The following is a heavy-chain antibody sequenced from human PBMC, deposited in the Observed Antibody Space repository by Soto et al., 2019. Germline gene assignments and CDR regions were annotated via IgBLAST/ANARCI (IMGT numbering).Heavy chain of an antibody. J-gene: IGHJ1*01. CDR2: IKQDGSEK. D-gene: IGHD2-8*01. V-gene: IGHV3-7*05. Sequence: EVQLVESGGGLVQPGGSLRLSCAASGFAFSNYWMSWVRQAPGKGLEWVANIKQDGSEKYYVDSVKGRFTISRDNAKNSLYLQMNSLRAEDTAVYYCARWGEIYAINQYFQYWGQGTLVTVSS. CDR1: GFAFSNYW. CDR3: ARWGEIYAINQYFQY.